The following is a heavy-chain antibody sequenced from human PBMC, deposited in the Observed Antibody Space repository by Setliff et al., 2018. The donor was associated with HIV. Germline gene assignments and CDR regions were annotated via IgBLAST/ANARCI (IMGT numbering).Heavy chain of an antibody. J-gene: IGHJ6*02. Sequence: SETLSLTCVVSGYSISSSYWWGWIRQPPGKGLEWIGWIGYIYKGGSTYYNPSLKSRVTISADTSKNQFSLKLSSVTAADTAVYYCARDRAREYHSRMDIWGQGTTVTVSS. CDR1: GYSISSSYW. V-gene: IGHV4-28*03. CDR3: ARDRAREYHSRMDI. D-gene: IGHD3-22*01. CDR2: IYKGGST.